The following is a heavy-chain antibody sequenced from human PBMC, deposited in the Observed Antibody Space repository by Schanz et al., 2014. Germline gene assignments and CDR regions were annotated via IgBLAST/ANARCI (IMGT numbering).Heavy chain of an antibody. CDR2: IGYDGSEK. D-gene: IGHD6-19*01. CDR3: ARDLISSGWYG. Sequence: VQLVESGGGLVKPGGSLRLSCATSGFTFSRFGMNWVRQAPGKGLEWVANIGYDGSEKYYVDSVKGRFTISRDNSKNTLYLQMNSLRVEDTAVYYCARDLISSGWYGWGQGTLVTVSS. V-gene: IGHV3-33*01. J-gene: IGHJ4*02. CDR1: GFTFSRFG.